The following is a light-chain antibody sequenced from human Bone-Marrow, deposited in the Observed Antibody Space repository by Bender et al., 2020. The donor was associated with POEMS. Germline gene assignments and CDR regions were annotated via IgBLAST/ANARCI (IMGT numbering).Light chain of an antibody. CDR1: SSNIGAGYD. V-gene: IGLV1-50*01. J-gene: IGLJ3*02. Sequence: QSVLTQPPSVSGAPGQRVTISCTGTSSNIGAGYDVHWYQQLPETAPKLLIYYNSNRPSGVPDRFSGSKSGTSASLAITGLQSDDEAIYFCVAWDASLNGWVFGGGTKLTVL. CDR2: YNS. CDR3: VAWDASLNGWV.